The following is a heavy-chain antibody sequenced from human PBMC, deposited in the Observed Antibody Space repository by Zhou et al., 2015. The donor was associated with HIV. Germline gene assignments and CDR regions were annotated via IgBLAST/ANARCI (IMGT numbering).Heavy chain of an antibody. V-gene: IGHV1-69*06. Sequence: QVQLVQSGAEVKRPGSSVRVSCKASGGTFRRYGITWVRQAPGQGLEWMGGIMPLVKRGRYAQQFQGRVTLTADRSSTTVYMDLTSLRSEDTAIYYCTRGRWEVPDAYWGQGTLVTVSP. CDR2: IMPLVKRG. D-gene: IGHD1-26*01. J-gene: IGHJ4*02. CDR3: TRGRWEVPDAY. CDR1: GGTFRRYG.